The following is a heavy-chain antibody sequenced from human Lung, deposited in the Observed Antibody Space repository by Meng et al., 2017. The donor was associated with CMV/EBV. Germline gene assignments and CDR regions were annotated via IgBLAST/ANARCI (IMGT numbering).Heavy chain of an antibody. CDR2: IKPNSGDT. J-gene: IGHJ4*02. Sequence: ASVXVSCKASGYSFSDHFMHWVRQAPGQGLEWMGWIKPNSGDTNYAQNFQGRVTMTSDSSISSAYMELTRLTSDDTAVYFCARDHNWGPDDWGQGTLVTVSS. V-gene: IGHV1-2*02. D-gene: IGHD1-1*01. CDR1: GYSFSDHF. CDR3: ARDHNWGPDD.